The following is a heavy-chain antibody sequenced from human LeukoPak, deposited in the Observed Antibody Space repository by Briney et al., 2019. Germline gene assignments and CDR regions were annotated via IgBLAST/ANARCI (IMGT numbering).Heavy chain of an antibody. V-gene: IGHV3-7*01. Sequence: GGSLRLSRAASGFTFSCFWMSWVRQAPGKGLEWVANIKQDGSEKYYVDSVKGRLTISRDNAKNSLYLRMNSLRAEDTAVYYCARDDCSSISCYHNWFDPWGQGTLVTVSS. D-gene: IGHD2-2*01. J-gene: IGHJ5*02. CDR2: IKQDGSEK. CDR1: GFTFSCFW. CDR3: ARDDCSSISCYHNWFDP.